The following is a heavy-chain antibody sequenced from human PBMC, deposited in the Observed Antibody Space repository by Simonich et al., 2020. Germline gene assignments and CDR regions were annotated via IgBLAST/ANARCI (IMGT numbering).Heavy chain of an antibody. CDR1: GFTFSSYG. V-gene: IGHV3-30*18. Sequence: QVQLVESGGGVVQPGRSLRLSCAASGFTFSSYGMHWVRQAPGKVVEWVEVIMFDGSNKYYAESVKGRFTISRDNSKNTLYLQMNSLRAEDTAMYYCAKESTVSRWDYYYGMDVWGQGTTVTVSS. D-gene: IGHD4-17*01. CDR2: IMFDGSNK. J-gene: IGHJ6*02. CDR3: AKESTVSRWDYYYGMDV.